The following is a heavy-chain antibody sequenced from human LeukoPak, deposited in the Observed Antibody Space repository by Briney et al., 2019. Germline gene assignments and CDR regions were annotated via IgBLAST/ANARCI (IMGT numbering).Heavy chain of an antibody. CDR2: INPSGGST. Sequence: ASVKVSCKASGYTFTSYYMHWVRQAPGQGLEWMGIINPSGGSTSYAQKFQGRVTMTRDMSTSTVYMELSSLRSEDTAVYYCARGGVAGYSYLYGSNDYWGQGTLVTVSS. D-gene: IGHD5-18*01. CDR1: GYTFTSYY. CDR3: ARGGVAGYSYLYGSNDY. J-gene: IGHJ4*02. V-gene: IGHV1-46*01.